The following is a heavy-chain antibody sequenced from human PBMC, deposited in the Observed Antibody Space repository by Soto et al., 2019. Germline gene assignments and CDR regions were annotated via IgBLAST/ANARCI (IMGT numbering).Heavy chain of an antibody. Sequence: QVQLVQSGAEVKKPGSSVKVSCKASGGTFSSYTISWVRQAPGQGLEWMGRIIPILGIANYAQKFQGRATITADKSTSTAYMELSSLRSEDTAVYYCARGGDGYSSGWFDYWGQGTLVTVSS. J-gene: IGHJ4*02. CDR3: ARGGDGYSSGWFDY. V-gene: IGHV1-69*02. D-gene: IGHD6-19*01. CDR2: IIPILGIA. CDR1: GGTFSSYT.